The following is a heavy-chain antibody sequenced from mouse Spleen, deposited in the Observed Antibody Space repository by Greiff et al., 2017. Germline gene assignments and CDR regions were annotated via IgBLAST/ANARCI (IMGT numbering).Heavy chain of an antibody. V-gene: IGHV1-15*01. J-gene: IGHJ1*01. CDR3: TRVTTVVAHWYFDV. CDR2: IDPETGGT. D-gene: IGHD1-1*01. Sequence: QVQLQQPGAELVRPGASVTLSCKASGYTFTDYEMHWVKQTPVHGLEWIGAIDPETGGTAYNQKFKGKAILTADKSSSTAYMELRSLTSEDSAVYYCTRVTTVVAHWYFDVWGAGTTVTVSS. CDR1: GYTFTDYE.